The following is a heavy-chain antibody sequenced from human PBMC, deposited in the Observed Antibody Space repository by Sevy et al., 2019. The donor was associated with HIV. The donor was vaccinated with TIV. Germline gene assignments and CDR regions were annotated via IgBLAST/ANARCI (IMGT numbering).Heavy chain of an antibody. V-gene: IGHV3-33*01. CDR1: GLTPSTYG. J-gene: IGHJ4*02. CDR3: ARDPRIYGDYLLAYFDY. D-gene: IGHD4-17*01. Sequence: GGSLRLSCAASGLTPSTYGMHWVRQAPGKGLEWVAVIGYDGNNKFYADSVKGRFTISRDDSKNTVFLQMDSLRAEDTAVYYCARDPRIYGDYLLAYFDYWGQGTLVTVSS. CDR2: IGYDGNNK.